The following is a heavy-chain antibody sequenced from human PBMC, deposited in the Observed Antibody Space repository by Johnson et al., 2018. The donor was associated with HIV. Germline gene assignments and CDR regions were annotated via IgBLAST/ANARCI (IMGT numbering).Heavy chain of an antibody. CDR1: GFTFSSYA. CDR3: ASNPPSRYCGGDCYWGAFDI. D-gene: IGHD2-21*01. Sequence: QVQLMESGGGVVQPGRSLRLSCAASGFTFSSYAMHWVRQAPGTGLEWVAVISYDGSNKYYADYVKGRFTISRDNSKNTLYLQMNSLRAEETAVYYCASNPPSRYCGGDCYWGAFDIWGQGTMVTVSS. J-gene: IGHJ3*02. V-gene: IGHV3-30-3*01. CDR2: ISYDGSNK.